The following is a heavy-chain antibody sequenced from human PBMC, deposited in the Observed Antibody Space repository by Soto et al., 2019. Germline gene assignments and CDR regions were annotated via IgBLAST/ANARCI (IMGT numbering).Heavy chain of an antibody. CDR3: VRDPSTINKLIGVWFDP. V-gene: IGHV1-69*13. J-gene: IGHJ5*02. D-gene: IGHD4-4*01. CDR2: IKPISDIT. CDR1: GDTFGRFT. Sequence: ASVKVSCKASGDTFGRFTINWVRQAPGQGLEWMGGIKPISDITNYAQRFRGRVTFTADASTSTVYLELSSLRSEDTAMYYCVRDPSTINKLIGVWFDPWGQGTLVTVYS.